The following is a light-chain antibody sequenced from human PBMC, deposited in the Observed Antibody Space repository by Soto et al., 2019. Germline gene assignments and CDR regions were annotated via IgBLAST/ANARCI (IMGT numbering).Light chain of an antibody. Sequence: ENVLTQSPGTLSLSPGERATLSCRATETISNYLAWYQQSPGQAPRLLVYAASTRATGIPDRFSGSGSGTALTLTISTLEPADSAVYDYQQYGSSPSFTFGPGTRVDIK. CDR1: ETISNY. CDR3: QQYGSSPSFT. V-gene: IGKV3-20*01. J-gene: IGKJ3*01. CDR2: AAS.